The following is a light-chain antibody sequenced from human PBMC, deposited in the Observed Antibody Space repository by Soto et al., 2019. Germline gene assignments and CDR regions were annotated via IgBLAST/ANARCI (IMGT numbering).Light chain of an antibody. CDR2: DAS. Sequence: DIQMTQSPSTLSASVGARVTITCRASQSVNTWLAWYQQKPGKAPVLLIYDASSLKSGVPSRFSGSGSGTEFTLTITSLQPDEFAIYYCQHYHGYPFTVGTGTKVDIK. J-gene: IGKJ3*01. CDR1: QSVNTW. V-gene: IGKV1-5*01. CDR3: QHYHGYPFT.